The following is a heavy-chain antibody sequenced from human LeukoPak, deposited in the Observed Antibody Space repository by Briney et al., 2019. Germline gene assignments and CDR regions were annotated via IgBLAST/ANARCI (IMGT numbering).Heavy chain of an antibody. CDR2: IYYSGST. CDR1: GGSISGYY. D-gene: IGHD6-19*01. CDR3: ARSQGYSSAWFDP. V-gene: IGHV4-59*01. Sequence: SETLSLTCTVSGGSISGYYWSWIRQPPGKGLEWIGYIYYSGSTNYNPSLKSRVTISVDTSKNQFSLKLSSVTAADTAVYYCARSQGYSSAWFDPWGQGTLVTVSS. J-gene: IGHJ5*02.